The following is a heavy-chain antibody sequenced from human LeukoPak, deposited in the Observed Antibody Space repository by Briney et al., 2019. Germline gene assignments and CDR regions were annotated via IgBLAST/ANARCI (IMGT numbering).Heavy chain of an antibody. CDR2: IKQDGSEK. CDR3: ARGVDSAIDW. J-gene: IGHJ4*02. V-gene: IGHV3-7*01. Sequence: PGGSLRLSCAASGFGFSTSWMSWVRQAPGKGLEWVANIKQDGSEKYYVDSVKGRFTISRDNAKNSVYLQMNSLRDEDTALYYCARGVDSAIDWWGQGTLVTVSS. CDR1: GFGFSTSW. D-gene: IGHD3-9*01.